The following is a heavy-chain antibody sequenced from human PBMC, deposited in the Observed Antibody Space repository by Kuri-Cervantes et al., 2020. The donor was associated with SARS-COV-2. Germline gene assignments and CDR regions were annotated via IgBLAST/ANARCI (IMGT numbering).Heavy chain of an antibody. Sequence: GGSLRLSCAASGFTFSSYAMSWVRQLPGKGLEWVSTISGSGGSTYYADSVKGRFTISRDNSKNTLYLQINSLGADDTAVYYCAKGTRSSGYYCGLDFWGQGTLVTVSS. CDR2: ISGSGGST. CDR3: AKGTRSSGYYCGLDF. CDR1: GFTFSSYA. V-gene: IGHV3-23*01. D-gene: IGHD3-22*01. J-gene: IGHJ4*02.